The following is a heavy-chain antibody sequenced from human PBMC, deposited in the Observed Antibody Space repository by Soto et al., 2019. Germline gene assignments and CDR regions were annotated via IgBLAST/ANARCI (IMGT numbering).Heavy chain of an antibody. J-gene: IGHJ2*01. Sequence: QVQLVQSGAEVKKPGSSVKVSCKASGDTFSSHAFGWVRQAPGQGLEWMGGIIPFFGTANYAQKFEGRVAITADESTTTAYMELSSLRSEDTAVYYCARGVEEMATTTAVWSVDLWGRGTLVTVSS. CDR1: GDTFSSHA. D-gene: IGHD1-1*01. CDR3: ARGVEEMATTTAVWSVDL. V-gene: IGHV1-69*01. CDR2: IIPFFGTA.